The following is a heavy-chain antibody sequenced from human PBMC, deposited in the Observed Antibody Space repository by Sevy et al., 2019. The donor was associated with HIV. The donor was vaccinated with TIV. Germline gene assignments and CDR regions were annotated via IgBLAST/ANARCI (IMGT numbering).Heavy chain of an antibody. CDR2: IYYSGST. D-gene: IGHD5-12*01. V-gene: IGHV4-59*01. Sequence: SETLSLTCTVSGGSISSYYWSWIRQPPGKGLEWIGNIYYSGSTNYNPSLRSRVTISVDTSKNQFSLKLSSVTAADTAVYYCARDRGYSGYDYDYWGQGTLVTVCS. CDR3: ARDRGYSGYDYDY. J-gene: IGHJ4*02. CDR1: GGSISSYY.